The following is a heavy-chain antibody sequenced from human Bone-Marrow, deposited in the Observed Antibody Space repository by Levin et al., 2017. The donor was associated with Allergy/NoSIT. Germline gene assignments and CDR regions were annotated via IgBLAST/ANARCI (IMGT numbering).Heavy chain of an antibody. V-gene: IGHV3-21*01. CDR2: IGYSTSYI. J-gene: IGHJ4*02. CDR1: GISFSTYS. D-gene: IGHD2-21*02. CDR3: AIGLCRGGDCYSYDY. Sequence: AGGSLRLSCAASGISFSTYSMSWVRQAPGKGLEWVSSIGYSTSYIHYADSVKGRFTISRDNAKNSLSLLMNSLKAEDTAVYYCAIGLCRGGDCYSYDYWGQGTLVTVSS.